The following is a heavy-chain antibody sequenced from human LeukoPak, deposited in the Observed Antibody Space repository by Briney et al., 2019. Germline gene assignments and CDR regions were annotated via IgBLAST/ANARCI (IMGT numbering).Heavy chain of an antibody. D-gene: IGHD6-19*01. J-gene: IGHJ4*02. CDR3: AKDVVPDSGWDLDY. Sequence: PGGSLRLSCAASGFTFSTYSMTWVRQGPGKGLEWVSSIYPSGDSTVYADSVKGRFTISRDNSKNTLYLQMSSLRTEDTAIYYCAKDVVPDSGWDLDYWGQGTLVTVSS. V-gene: IGHV3-23*01. CDR1: GFTFSTYS. CDR2: IYPSGDST.